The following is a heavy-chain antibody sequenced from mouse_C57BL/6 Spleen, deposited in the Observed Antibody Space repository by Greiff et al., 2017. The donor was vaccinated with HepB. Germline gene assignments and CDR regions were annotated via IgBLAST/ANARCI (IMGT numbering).Heavy chain of an antibody. CDR3: ARTFFAY. CDR2: IYPSDSET. J-gene: IGHJ3*01. Sequence: VKLMESGAELVRPGSSVKLSCKASGYTFTSYWMDWVKQRPGQGLEWIGNIYPSDSETHYNQKFKDKATLTVDKSSSTAYMQLSSLTSEDSAVYYCARTFFAYWGQGTLVTVSA. V-gene: IGHV1-61*01. CDR1: GYTFTSYW.